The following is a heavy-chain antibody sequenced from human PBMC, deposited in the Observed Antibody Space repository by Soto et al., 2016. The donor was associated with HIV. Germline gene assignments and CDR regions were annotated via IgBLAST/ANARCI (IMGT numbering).Heavy chain of an antibody. CDR1: GFTFDDYG. Sequence: EVQLVESGGGVVRPGGSLRLSCVASGFTFDDYGMSWVRQTPGKGLEWVSGITWNGKITGYGDSVKGRFSISRDNTKNSLHLLLDSLRVEDTAFYFCTREKVGNLLRYFDLWGRGTLVTVSS. CDR2: ITWNGKIT. D-gene: IGHD1-26*01. CDR3: TREKVGNLLRYFDL. J-gene: IGHJ2*01. V-gene: IGHV3-20*04.